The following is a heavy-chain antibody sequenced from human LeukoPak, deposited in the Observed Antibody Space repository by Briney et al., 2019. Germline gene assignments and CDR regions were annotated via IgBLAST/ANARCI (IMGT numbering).Heavy chain of an antibody. CDR1: GGSISGYH. J-gene: IGHJ4*02. CDR2: IYYTGST. V-gene: IGHV4-59*12. CDR3: ARGDFWSGYLVDY. D-gene: IGHD3-3*01. Sequence: PSKTQSLTCTVSGGSISGYHWSWVRQPPGKGLEWIGFIYYTGSTKYNPSLNSRVTISVDTTKNRFSLKLSSVTAADTAVYYCARGDFWSGYLVDYWGQGTLVTVSS.